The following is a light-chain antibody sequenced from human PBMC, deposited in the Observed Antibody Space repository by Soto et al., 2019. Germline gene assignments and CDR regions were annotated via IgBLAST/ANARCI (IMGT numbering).Light chain of an antibody. CDR2: GAS. CDR1: QSVGSN. Sequence: EIVMTQSPATLSVSPGERATLSCRASQSVGSNLAWYQQKPGQAPRLLMYGASTRATGVPARFSGSGSGAEFPLTISSLQSEDFAVYYCQQYNNRPPWTFGQGPKVEIE. V-gene: IGKV3-15*01. CDR3: QQYNNRPPWT. J-gene: IGKJ1*01.